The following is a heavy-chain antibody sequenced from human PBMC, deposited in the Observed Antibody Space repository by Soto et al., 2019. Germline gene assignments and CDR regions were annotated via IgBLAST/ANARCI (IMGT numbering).Heavy chain of an antibody. V-gene: IGHV1-69*01. Sequence: QVQLVQSGAEVKKPGSSVQVSCKASGGGNLRDYRTTWVRQAPGQGLEWMGVIIPKLGSANYAQNFQCRVTRTADESTSTVYMELRRLRSEDTAVYYCARGGGGYNISAVYWGQGAPVTVSS. CDR2: IIPKLGSA. J-gene: IGHJ4*02. CDR3: ARGGGGYNISAVY. CDR1: GGGNLRDYR. D-gene: IGHD5-12*01.